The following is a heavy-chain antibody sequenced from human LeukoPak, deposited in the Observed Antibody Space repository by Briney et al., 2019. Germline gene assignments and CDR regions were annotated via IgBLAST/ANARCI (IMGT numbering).Heavy chain of an antibody. CDR1: GFTFSKAY. CDR3: TRGPDYYHERGTLDS. CDR2: IKIEDDGGTP. V-gene: IGHV3-15*07. Sequence: GGSLRLSCAASGFTFSKAYMNWVRQAPGKGLEWVGRIKIEDDGGTPDYAAPVRGRFTILRDDSMNTLYLQMNNLQTDDTAMYFCTRGPDYYHERGTLDSWGQGTLVTVSS. J-gene: IGHJ4*02. D-gene: IGHD3-10*01.